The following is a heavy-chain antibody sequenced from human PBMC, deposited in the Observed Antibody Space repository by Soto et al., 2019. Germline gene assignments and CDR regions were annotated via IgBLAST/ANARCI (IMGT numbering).Heavy chain of an antibody. D-gene: IGHD3-22*01. CDR1: GYAFSVYY. CDR2: INPNSGGA. CDR3: ARERARHDNNGYYDY. J-gene: IGHJ4*02. Sequence: ASVKVSCKASGYAFSVYYVHWVRQAPGQGLEWMGWINPNSGGANYAQKFQGRVSMTMDTSISTAYMELTRLTSDDTAVYFCARERARHDNNGYYDYWGQGTLVTVYS. V-gene: IGHV1-2*02.